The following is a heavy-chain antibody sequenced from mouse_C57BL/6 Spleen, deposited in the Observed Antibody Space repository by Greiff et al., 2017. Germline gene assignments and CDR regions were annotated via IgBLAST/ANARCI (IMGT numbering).Heavy chain of an antibody. Sequence: VQLQQSGAELVKPGASVKISCKASGYAFSSYWMNWVKQRPGKGLEWIGQIYPGDGDTNYNGKFKGKATLTADKSSSPAYMQHSSLTSEDSAVYFCARSHYGTTYYFDYWGQGTTLTVSS. D-gene: IGHD5-5*01. V-gene: IGHV1-80*01. CDR1: GYAFSSYW. J-gene: IGHJ2*01. CDR3: ARSHYGTTYYFDY. CDR2: IYPGDGDT.